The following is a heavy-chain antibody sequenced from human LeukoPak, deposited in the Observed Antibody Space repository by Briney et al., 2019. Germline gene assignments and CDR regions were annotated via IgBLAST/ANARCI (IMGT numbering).Heavy chain of an antibody. J-gene: IGHJ4*02. D-gene: IGHD1-26*01. CDR3: AREGAGRFYFAY. CDR2: IDYGGST. V-gene: IGHV4-31*03. CDR1: GASLSSGGSF. Sequence: SETLSLTCTVSGASLSSGGSFWSWIRQHPGKGLEWIGHIDYGGSTYCKPSLESRLTISVDPSKNQFSLKLSSVTAADTAVYYCAREGAGRFYFAYWGQGTLVTVSS.